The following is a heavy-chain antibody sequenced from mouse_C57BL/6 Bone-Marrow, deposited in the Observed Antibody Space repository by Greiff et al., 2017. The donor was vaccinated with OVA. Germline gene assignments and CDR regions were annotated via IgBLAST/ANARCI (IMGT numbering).Heavy chain of an antibody. CDR3: ARNYYGSSLYYAMDY. V-gene: IGHV1-54*01. CDR1: GYAFTNYL. J-gene: IGHJ4*01. Sequence: LQESGAELVRPGTSVKVSCKASGYAFTNYLIEWVKQRPGQGLEWIGVINPGSGGTNYNEKFKGKATLTADKSSSTAYMQLSSLTSEDSAVYFCARNYYGSSLYYAMDYWGQGTSVTVSS. CDR2: INPGSGGT. D-gene: IGHD1-1*01.